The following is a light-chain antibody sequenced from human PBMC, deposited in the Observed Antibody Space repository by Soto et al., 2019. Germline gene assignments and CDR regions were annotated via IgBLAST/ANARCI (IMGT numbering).Light chain of an antibody. Sequence: QSALTQPPSASGSPGQSVTISCTGTSSDVGDYDYVSWYQQHPDKAPKLMIYEVNKRPSGVPDRFSGSKSGNTASLTVSGLQADDEADYYCSSFAVSNTDVVFGGGTKVTVL. J-gene: IGLJ2*01. CDR1: SSDVGDYDY. CDR2: EVN. CDR3: SSFAVSNTDVV. V-gene: IGLV2-8*01.